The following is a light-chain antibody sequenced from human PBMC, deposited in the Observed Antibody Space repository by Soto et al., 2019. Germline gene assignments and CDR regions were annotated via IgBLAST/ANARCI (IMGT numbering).Light chain of an antibody. CDR3: QQYNNWPPVT. Sequence: EIVMTQSPATLSVSPGEGATISCRASHSXXNHLAWYQQKPGQAPRLLIYLAXXRAPGIPARFSGSRSGTEFARTISSLQSEDFAIYYCQQYNNWPPVTFVQGTRLEIK. J-gene: IGKJ5*01. CDR1: HSXXNH. CDR2: LAX. V-gene: IGKV3D-15*01.